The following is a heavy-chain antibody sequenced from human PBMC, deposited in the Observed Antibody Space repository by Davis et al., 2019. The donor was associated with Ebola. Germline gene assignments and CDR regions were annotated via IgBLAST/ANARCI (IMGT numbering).Heavy chain of an antibody. V-gene: IGHV3-66*01. CDR1: GFTVSSNY. D-gene: IGHD4-17*01. CDR3: AYGDYGDVAAARAFDY. CDR2: IYSGGST. Sequence: PGGSLRLSCAVSGFTVSSNYMSWVRQAPGKGLEWVSVIYSGGSTYYADSVKGRFTISRDNSKNTLYLQMNSLRAEDTAAYYCAYGDYGDVAAARAFDYWGQGTLVTVSS. J-gene: IGHJ4*02.